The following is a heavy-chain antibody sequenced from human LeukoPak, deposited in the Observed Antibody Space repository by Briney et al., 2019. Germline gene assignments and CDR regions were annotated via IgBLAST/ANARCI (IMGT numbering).Heavy chain of an antibody. CDR1: GGSISGYY. J-gene: IGHJ4*02. V-gene: IGHV4-59*08. D-gene: IGHD3-10*01. Sequence: SETLSLTCTVSGGSISGYYWSWIRQSPGKGLEWIAYIYNSGSTNYNPSLQSRVTISVDTSKNQFSLNLSSVTAADTAVYYCARYCSGTYPRFDYWGQGTLVTVSS. CDR2: IYNSGST. CDR3: ARYCSGTYPRFDY.